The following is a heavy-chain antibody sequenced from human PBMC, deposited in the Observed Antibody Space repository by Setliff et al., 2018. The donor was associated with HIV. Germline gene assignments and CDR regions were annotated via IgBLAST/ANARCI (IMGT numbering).Heavy chain of an antibody. Sequence: SKTLSLTCVVSGYSINSDFYWGWLRQPPGMGLESPGRGLEWIGHIYHSGSAYYNPPLNSRVTMSIDMSKNQFSLSLTSVTAADTAIYYCARTWLHYGADIPRFDPWGQGVLVTSPQ. J-gene: IGHJ5*02. CDR1: GYSINSDFY. CDR2: IYHSGSA. CDR3: ARTWLHYGADIPRFDP. V-gene: IGHV4-38-2*01. D-gene: IGHD4-17*01.